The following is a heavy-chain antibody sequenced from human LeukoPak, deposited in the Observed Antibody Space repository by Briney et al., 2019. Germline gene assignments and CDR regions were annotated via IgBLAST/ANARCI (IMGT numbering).Heavy chain of an antibody. D-gene: IGHD6-19*01. J-gene: IGHJ4*02. CDR3: ARQAVTGTFDY. V-gene: IGHV5-51*01. Sequence: GGSLEISCKSSGYIFSSYWIGWGRQVPGKGVEGRGIIYVGEYDTRYSPSFQGQVTISVDKSISTAYLQWSSLKASDTAMYYCARQAVTGTFDYWGQGTLVTVSS. CDR2: IYVGEYDT. CDR1: GYIFSSYW.